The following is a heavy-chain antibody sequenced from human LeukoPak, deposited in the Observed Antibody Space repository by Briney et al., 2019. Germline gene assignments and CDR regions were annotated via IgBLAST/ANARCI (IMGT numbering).Heavy chain of an antibody. CDR2: FYVSGST. CDR3: AVGNCPTTSCYPGVAFDI. V-gene: IGHV4-4*09. CDR1: GGSVSSNY. Sequence: SETLSLTCSVSGGSVSSNYWTWIRQPPGKGLKWIGRFYVSGSTNYNPSLQSRVTISVDTSKNQFSLKLTSVTAADTAVYYCAVGNCPTTSCYPGVAFDIWGQGTMVTVSS. D-gene: IGHD2-2*01. J-gene: IGHJ3*02.